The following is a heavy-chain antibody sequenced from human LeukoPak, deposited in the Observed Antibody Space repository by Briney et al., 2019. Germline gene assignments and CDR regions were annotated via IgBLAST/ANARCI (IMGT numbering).Heavy chain of an antibody. D-gene: IGHD3-22*01. J-gene: IGHJ3*02. CDR2: IDWDDDK. V-gene: IGHV2-70*04. CDR1: GISLSTSGMR. CDR3: TRIGFFYDSSGYSGAFDI. Sequence: SGPTLVNPTQTLTLTCTFSGISLSTSGMRVSWIRHPPGKALEWLARIDWDDDKFYSTSLKNRLTISKDTSKNQVVLTMTNMDPVDTATYYCTRIGFFYDSSGYSGAFDIWGQGTMVIVSS.